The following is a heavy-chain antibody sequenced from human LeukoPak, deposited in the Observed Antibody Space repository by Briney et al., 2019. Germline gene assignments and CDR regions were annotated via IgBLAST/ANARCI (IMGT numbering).Heavy chain of an antibody. CDR1: GFTFSSYA. D-gene: IGHD3-22*01. J-gene: IGHJ4*02. V-gene: IGHV3-30*04. Sequence: GGSLRLSCAASGFTFSSYAMHWVRQVPGKGLEWVAVISYDGSNKYYADSVKGRFTISRDNSKNTLYLQMNSLRAEDTAVYYCARDPAIYDSSGYYLDYWGQGTLVTVSS. CDR3: ARDPAIYDSSGYYLDY. CDR2: ISYDGSNK.